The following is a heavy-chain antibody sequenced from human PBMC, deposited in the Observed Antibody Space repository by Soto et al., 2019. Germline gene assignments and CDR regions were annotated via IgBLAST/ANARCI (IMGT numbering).Heavy chain of an antibody. D-gene: IGHD2-2*01. CDR1: GFTFSTYT. Sequence: GGSLRLSCAASGFTFSTYTMNWVRQAPGKGLEWISSISSGSSYIYYSGSVKGRFTISRDNAKNSLFLQMNNLRADDTAVDYCTCHIMPGGASPDSWAQGTKVTVSS. CDR2: ISSGSSYI. V-gene: IGHV3-21*01. CDR3: TCHIMPGGASPDS. J-gene: IGHJ5*01.